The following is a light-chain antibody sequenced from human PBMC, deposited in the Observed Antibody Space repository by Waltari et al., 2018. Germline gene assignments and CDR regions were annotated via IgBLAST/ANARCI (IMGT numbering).Light chain of an antibody. V-gene: IGLV2-14*01. CDR2: QVT. CDR1: TTDIGTYDY. CDR3: SSYTDSTTVV. J-gene: IGLJ2*01. Sequence: QSALTQPASVSGSPGQSITISCSGSTTDIGTYDYLSWYQQYPGKAPKLILYQVTIRPSGGSTRFSGSKSGNTASLTISGLQTDDEAIYYCSSYTDSTTVVFGGGTVVTVL.